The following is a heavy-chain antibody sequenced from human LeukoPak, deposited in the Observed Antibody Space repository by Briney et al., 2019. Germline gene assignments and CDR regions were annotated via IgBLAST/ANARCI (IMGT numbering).Heavy chain of an antibody. CDR3: ARGKTSGWLDN. Sequence: GGSLRLSCAASGFTFSSYAMHWVRQAPGKGLEWVAVISYDGSNKYYADSVKGRFTISRDNSKNTLYLQMNSLRAEDTAVYYCARGKTSGWLDNWGQGTLVTVSS. D-gene: IGHD6-19*01. V-gene: IGHV3-30*14. CDR2: ISYDGSNK. J-gene: IGHJ4*02. CDR1: GFTFSSYA.